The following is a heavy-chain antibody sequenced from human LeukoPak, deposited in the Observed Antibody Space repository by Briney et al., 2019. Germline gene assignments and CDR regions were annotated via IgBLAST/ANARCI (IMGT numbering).Heavy chain of an antibody. CDR1: GFTFTSYS. Sequence: AGGSLRLSCAASGFTFTSYSLNWVRQAPGKGLEWVSYINSRSSTIYYADSVKGRFTISRDNAKNSLYLQMNSLRDEDTAVYYCATNDHGVRSSFSYWGQGTLVTVSS. V-gene: IGHV3-48*02. D-gene: IGHD4-17*01. CDR2: INSRSSTI. CDR3: ATNDHGVRSSFSY. J-gene: IGHJ4*02.